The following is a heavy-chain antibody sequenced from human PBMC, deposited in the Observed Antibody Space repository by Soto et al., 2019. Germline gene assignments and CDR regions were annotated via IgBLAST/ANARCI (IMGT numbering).Heavy chain of an antibody. J-gene: IGHJ4*02. D-gene: IGHD4-17*01. Sequence: QVQLQESGPGLVKPSETLSLTCTVSGGSISSYYWSWIRQPPGKGLEWIGYIYYSGSTNYNPSLKSRVTISVDTSKNQFSLKLSSVTAADTAVYYCARGGYGDHLGYWGQGTLVTVSS. CDR1: GGSISSYY. CDR2: IYYSGST. V-gene: IGHV4-59*08. CDR3: ARGGYGDHLGY.